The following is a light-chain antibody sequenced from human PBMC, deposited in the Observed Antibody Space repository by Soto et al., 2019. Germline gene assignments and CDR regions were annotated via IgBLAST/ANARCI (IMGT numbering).Light chain of an antibody. CDR3: SSYTFSTTPV. V-gene: IGLV2-14*01. J-gene: IGLJ1*01. Sequence: QSALTQPSSLSGSPGQSITISCTGSISDVGGYDYVSWYQQHPGKAPKLMIYEVSNRPSGISHRFSGSKSGITASLTISGLQAEDEADYYCSSYTFSTTPVYGTGTKVTVL. CDR1: ISDVGGYDY. CDR2: EVS.